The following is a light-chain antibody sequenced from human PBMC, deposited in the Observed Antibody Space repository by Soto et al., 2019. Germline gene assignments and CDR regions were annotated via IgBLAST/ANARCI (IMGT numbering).Light chain of an antibody. Sequence: VLTQSPGTLSLSPGARATLSCRASQYVSNTYLAWYQQRPGQAPRLLIYGTSSRATGIPDRFSGSGSGTDFTLTISRLESEDLAVYYCQQYGMSPFSFGGGTKVEIK. V-gene: IGKV3-20*01. J-gene: IGKJ4*01. CDR3: QQYGMSPFS. CDR1: QYVSNTY. CDR2: GTS.